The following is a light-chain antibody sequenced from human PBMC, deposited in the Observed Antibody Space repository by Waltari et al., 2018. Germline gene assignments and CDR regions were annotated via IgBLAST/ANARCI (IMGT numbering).Light chain of an antibody. Sequence: QSALTQPASVSGSPGQSITISCTGTSSDVGGYNYVSWYQQHPGKAPKLMIYDVSNRPSGVSKRFAGSKSGNTASLPISGLQAEDEADYYCSSYTSSSTLWVFGGGTKLTVL. V-gene: IGLV2-14*03. CDR3: SSYTSSSTLWV. CDR2: DVS. J-gene: IGLJ3*02. CDR1: SSDVGGYNY.